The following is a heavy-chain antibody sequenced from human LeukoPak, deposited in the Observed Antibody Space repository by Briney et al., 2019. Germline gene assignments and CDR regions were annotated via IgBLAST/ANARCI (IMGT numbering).Heavy chain of an antibody. J-gene: IGHJ6*03. CDR2: MNPNSGNT. V-gene: IGHV1-8*01. Sequence: GASVKVSCKASGYTFTSYDINWVRQATGQGLEWMGWMNPNSGNTGYAQKFQGRVTMTRNTSISTAYMELSSLRSEDTAVYYCARALRTVGPLEGYYYYYMDVWGKGTTVTVSS. D-gene: IGHD2-15*01. CDR1: GYTFTSYD. CDR3: ARALRTVGPLEGYYYYYMDV.